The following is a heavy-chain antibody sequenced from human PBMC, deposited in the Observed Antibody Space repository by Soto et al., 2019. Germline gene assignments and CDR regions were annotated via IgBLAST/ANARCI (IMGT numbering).Heavy chain of an antibody. V-gene: IGHV5-51*01. CDR1: GYSFTNYW. Sequence: EVQLVQSGAEVKKPGESLKISCTTSGYSFTNYWIGWLRQMPGKGPEWMGIIYPGDSDTRYSPSFQGQVTISADKSTSTAYLLWSSLKASDTAIYFCAGSIFYYGMDVWGQGTTVTVSS. CDR3: AGSIFYYGMDV. CDR2: IYPGDSDT. J-gene: IGHJ6*02.